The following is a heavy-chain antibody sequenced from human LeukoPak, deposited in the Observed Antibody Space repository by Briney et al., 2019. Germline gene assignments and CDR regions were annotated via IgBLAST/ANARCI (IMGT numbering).Heavy chain of an antibody. CDR2: IYPGDSDT. Sequence: GESLKISCKGSGYSFTSYWIGWVRQMPGKGLEWMGIIYPGDSDTRYSPSFQGQVTISADKSISTAYLQWSSLKASDTAMYYCARRIEGSGSIPWDAFDIWGQGTMVTVSS. CDR1: GYSFTSYW. CDR3: ARRIEGSGSIPWDAFDI. J-gene: IGHJ3*02. D-gene: IGHD1-26*01. V-gene: IGHV5-51*01.